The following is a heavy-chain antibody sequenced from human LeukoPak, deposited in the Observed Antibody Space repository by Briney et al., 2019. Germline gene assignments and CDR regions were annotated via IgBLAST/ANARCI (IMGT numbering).Heavy chain of an antibody. CDR2: INHSGST. CDR3: ARGRGMGYYYYYYGMDV. J-gene: IGHJ6*02. V-gene: IGHV4-30-4*01. CDR1: GGSISSGDYY. D-gene: IGHD1-14*01. Sequence: PSQTLSLSCTVSGGSISSGDYYWSWIRQPPGKGLEWIGEINHSGSTNYNPSLKSRVTISVDTSKNQFSLKLSSVTAADTAVYYCARGRGMGYYYYYYGMDVWGQGTTVTVSS.